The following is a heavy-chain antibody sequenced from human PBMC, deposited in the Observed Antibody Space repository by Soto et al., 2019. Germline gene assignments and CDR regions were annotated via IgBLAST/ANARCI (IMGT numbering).Heavy chain of an antibody. J-gene: IGHJ6*03. Sequence: SETLSLTCAVYGGSFSGYYWSWIRQPPGKGLEWIGEINHSGSTNYNPSLKSRVTISVDTSKNQFSLKLSSVTAADTAVYYCARGHYGDYFAYYYYMDVWGKGTTVTVSS. D-gene: IGHD4-17*01. CDR1: GGSFSGYY. CDR2: INHSGST. V-gene: IGHV4-34*01. CDR3: ARGHYGDYFAYYYYMDV.